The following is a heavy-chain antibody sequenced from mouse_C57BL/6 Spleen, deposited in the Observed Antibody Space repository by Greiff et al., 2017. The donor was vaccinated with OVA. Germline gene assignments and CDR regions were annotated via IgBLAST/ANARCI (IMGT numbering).Heavy chain of an antibody. V-gene: IGHV7-3*01. D-gene: IGHD2-5*01. CDR3: ARDEGSNYSYYYAMDD. CDR2: IRNKANGYTT. J-gene: IGHJ4*01. CDR1: GFTFTDYY. Sequence: EVHLVESGGGLVQPGGSLSLSCAASGFTFTDYYMSWVRQPPGKALEWLGFIRNKANGYTTEYSASVKGRLTNSRCNSQSILYLQMNALRADDSATYYCARDEGSNYSYYYAMDDWGQGTSVTVSS.